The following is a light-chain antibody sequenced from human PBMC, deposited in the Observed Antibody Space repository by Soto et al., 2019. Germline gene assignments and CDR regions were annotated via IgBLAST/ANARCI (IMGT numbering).Light chain of an antibody. V-gene: IGKV3-15*01. Sequence: IVMTQSPATLSVSPGERATLSCRASQSVSSNLAWYQQKPGQAPRLLIYDASTRATGIPARFSGSGSGTEFTLTISSLQSEDFALYYCQQYNNWPPGVTFGGGTKVEIK. CDR2: DAS. CDR3: QQYNNWPPGVT. CDR1: QSVSSN. J-gene: IGKJ4*01.